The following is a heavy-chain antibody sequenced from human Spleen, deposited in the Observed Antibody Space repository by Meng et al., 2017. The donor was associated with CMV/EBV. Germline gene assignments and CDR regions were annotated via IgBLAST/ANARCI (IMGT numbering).Heavy chain of an antibody. J-gene: IGHJ4*02. CDR1: GGSISSSSYY. V-gene: IGHV4-39*07. CDR2: FHYSGST. Sequence: GSLRLSCTVSGGSISSSSYYWGWIRQPPGKGLEWIGSFHYSGSTYYNPSLKSRVSISVDTSKNQFSLSLSPVTAADTAVYYCARDNSGYFDYWGQGTLVTVSS. CDR3: ARDNSGYFDY. D-gene: IGHD1-26*01.